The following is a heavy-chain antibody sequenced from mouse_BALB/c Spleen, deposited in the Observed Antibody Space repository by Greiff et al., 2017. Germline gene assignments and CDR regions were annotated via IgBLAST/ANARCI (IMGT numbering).Heavy chain of an antibody. CDR1: GFAFSSYD. V-gene: IGHV5-12-1*01. CDR3: ARHALNGYFDV. Sequence: DVHLVESGGGLVKPGGSLKLSCAASGFAFSSYDMSWVRQTPEKRLEWVAYISSGGGSTYYPDTVKGRFTISRDNAKNTLYLQMSSLKSEDTAMYYCARHALNGYFDVWGAGTTVTVSS. CDR2: ISSGGGST. J-gene: IGHJ1*01.